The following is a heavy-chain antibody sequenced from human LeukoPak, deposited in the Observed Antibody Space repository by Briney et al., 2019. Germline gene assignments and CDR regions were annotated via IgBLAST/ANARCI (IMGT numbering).Heavy chain of an antibody. J-gene: IGHJ4*02. V-gene: IGHV1-2*06. Sequence: ASVKVSCKASGYTFTGYYMHWVRQAPGQGLEWMGRINPNSGGTNYAQKFQGRVTMTRDTSISTAYMELSRLRSDDTAVYYCARERAGFEESSFDYWGQGTLVTVSS. D-gene: IGHD3-10*01. CDR3: ARERAGFEESSFDY. CDR1: GYTFTGYY. CDR2: INPNSGGT.